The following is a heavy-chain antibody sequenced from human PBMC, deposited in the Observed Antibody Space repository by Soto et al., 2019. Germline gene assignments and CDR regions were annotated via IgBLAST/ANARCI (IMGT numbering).Heavy chain of an antibody. V-gene: IGHV1-69*05. CDR3: ARDIGSGYEV. D-gene: IGHD3-22*01. Sequence: SVKVSCKASGGTFSSYAISWVRQAPGQGLEWMGGIIPISNTTNYAQKFQGRVTMTTDTSTSTAYMELRSLRSDDTAVYYCARDIGSGYEVWGQGTLVTVPS. CDR1: GGTFSSYA. CDR2: IIPISNTT. J-gene: IGHJ4*02.